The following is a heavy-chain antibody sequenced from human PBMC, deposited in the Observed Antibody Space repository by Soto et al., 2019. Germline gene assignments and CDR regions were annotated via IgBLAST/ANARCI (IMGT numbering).Heavy chain of an antibody. J-gene: IGHJ6*02. CDR2: IYYSGST. Sequence: SETLSLTCTVSGGSISSYYWSWIRQPPGEGLEWIGYIYYSGSTNYNPSLKSRVTISVDTSKNQFSLKLSSVTAADTAVYYCARGPIYYYYGMDVWGQGTTVTVSS. V-gene: IGHV4-59*01. CDR1: GGSISSYY. CDR3: ARGPIYYYYGMDV.